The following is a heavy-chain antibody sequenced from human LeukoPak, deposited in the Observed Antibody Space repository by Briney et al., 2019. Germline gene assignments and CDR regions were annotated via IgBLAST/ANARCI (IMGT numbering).Heavy chain of an antibody. CDR1: GFSISSGYY. Sequence: PSETLSLTCAVSGFSISSGYYWGWIRQPPGKGLEWIAEIDHRGDTNYNPSVKSRVTISVDTSKNQFSLKVRSLSAADTAVYYCARGATISETGYFDFWGQGTPVTVSS. CDR2: IDHRGDT. V-gene: IGHV4-38-2*01. D-gene: IGHD5-24*01. J-gene: IGHJ4*03. CDR3: ARGATISETGYFDF.